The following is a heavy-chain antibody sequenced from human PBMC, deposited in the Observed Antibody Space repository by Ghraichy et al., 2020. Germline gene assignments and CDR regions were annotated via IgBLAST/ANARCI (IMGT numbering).Heavy chain of an antibody. J-gene: IGHJ3*02. Sequence: SETLSLTCTVSGGSISSYYWSWIRQPAGKGLEWIGRIYTSGSTNYNPSLKSRVTMSVDTSKNQFSLKLSSVTAADTAVYYCARDNPGYCSSTSCFGGAFDIWGQGTMVTVSS. D-gene: IGHD2-2*01. CDR3: ARDNPGYCSSTSCFGGAFDI. V-gene: IGHV4-4*07. CDR2: IYTSGST. CDR1: GGSISSYY.